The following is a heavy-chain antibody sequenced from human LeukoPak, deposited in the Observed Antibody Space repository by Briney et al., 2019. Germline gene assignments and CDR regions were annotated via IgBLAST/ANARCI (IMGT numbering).Heavy chain of an antibody. V-gene: IGHV4-59*08. J-gene: IGHJ6*02. D-gene: IGHD1-14*01. CDR3: ARLYGNYYYYGMDV. CDR1: GGSISSYY. CDR2: IYYSGST. Sequence: PSETLSLTCTVSGGSISSYYRSWIRQPPGKGLEWIGYIYYSGSTNYNPSLKSRVTISVDTSKNQFSLKLSSVTAADTAVYYCARLYGNYYYYGMDVWGQGTTVTVSS.